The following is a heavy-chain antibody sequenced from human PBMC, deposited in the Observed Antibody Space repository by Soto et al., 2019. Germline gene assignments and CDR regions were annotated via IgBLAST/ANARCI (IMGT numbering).Heavy chain of an antibody. D-gene: IGHD3-10*01. CDR2: TYYRSRFFS. V-gene: IGHV6-1*01. CDR1: GDSVSSYSAA. J-gene: IGHJ5*02. Sequence: SQTLSLTCAISGDSVSSYSAAWNWIRQSPSGGLEWLGRTYYRSRFFSDYAESVKSRIIINPDTSKNQFSLQLKSVTPEHTAVYYRVRDRYSSSGWFDPWGQGTPVTVSS. CDR3: VRDRYSSSGWFDP.